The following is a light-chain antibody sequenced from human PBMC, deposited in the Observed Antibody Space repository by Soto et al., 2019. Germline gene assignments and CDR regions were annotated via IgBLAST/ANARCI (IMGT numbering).Light chain of an antibody. Sequence: QSALTQPASVSGSLGQSITISCTGTSSDVGGHNYATWYQQHPGKAPKLIIFEVSNRPSGVSNRFSGSKTGNTASLTISGLQAEDEADYYCGSYTGTNSFEVFGGGTKLTVL. CDR2: EVS. CDR1: SSDVGGHNY. V-gene: IGLV2-14*01. CDR3: GSYTGTNSFEV. J-gene: IGLJ2*01.